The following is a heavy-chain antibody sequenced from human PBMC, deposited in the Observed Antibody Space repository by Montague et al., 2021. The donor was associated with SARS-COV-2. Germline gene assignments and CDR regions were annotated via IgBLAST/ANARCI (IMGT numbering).Heavy chain of an antibody. J-gene: IGHJ6*02. CDR1: GGSFSGYY. V-gene: IGHV4-34*01. CDR2: INHSGST. CDR3: ARGSWHIVVVTAIRDGYYGMDA. Sequence: SETLSLTCAVYGGSFSGYYWSWIRQPPGKGLEWIGEINHSGSTNYNPSLKSRVTISVDTSKNQFSLKLSSVTAADTAVYYCARGSWHIVVVTAIRDGYYGMDAWGQGTTVTVPS. D-gene: IGHD2-21*02.